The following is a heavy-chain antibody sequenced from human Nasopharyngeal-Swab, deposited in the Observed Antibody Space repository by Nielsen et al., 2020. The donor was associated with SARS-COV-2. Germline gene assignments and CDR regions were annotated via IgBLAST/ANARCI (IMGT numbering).Heavy chain of an antibody. J-gene: IGHJ5*02. CDR1: GGSISSYY. V-gene: IGHV4-4*07. CDR3: ARDYDYYDSSGNSNWFDP. Sequence: SETLSLTCTVSGGSISSYYWSWIRQPAGKGLEWIGRIYTSGSTNYNPSLKSRVTMSVDTSRNQFSLKLSSVTAADTAVYYCARDYDYYDSSGNSNWFDPWGQGTLLTVSS. CDR2: IYTSGST. D-gene: IGHD3-22*01.